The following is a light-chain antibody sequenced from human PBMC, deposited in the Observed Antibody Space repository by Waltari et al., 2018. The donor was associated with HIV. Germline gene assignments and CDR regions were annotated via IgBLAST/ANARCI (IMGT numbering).Light chain of an antibody. CDR3: STHKANDTLG. Sequence: SALTQPAYVSGSPGPSATTPCTGTTSDFGPYNFVSWYQQHRGNVPQVIIYEVTSRPSRVPHRFSGSKSGNTASLTISGLQAEDEAVYYCSTHKANDTLGFGGGTKLTVL. CDR1: TSDFGPYNF. CDR2: EVT. V-gene: IGLV2-14*03. J-gene: IGLJ3*02.